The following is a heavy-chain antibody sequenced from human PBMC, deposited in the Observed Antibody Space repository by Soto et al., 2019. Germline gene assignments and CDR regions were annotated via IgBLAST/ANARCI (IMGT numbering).Heavy chain of an antibody. D-gene: IGHD5-12*01. J-gene: IGHJ4*02. V-gene: IGHV1-18*01. CDR1: GYTFSSYG. CDR2: ISAYNGNT. CDR3: ARGISIVATIPDLLNDY. Sequence: EASVKVSCKASGYTFSSYGISWVRQAPGQGLELMGWISAYNGNTNYAQKFQGRFTMTTDTSTSTAYMELRSLRSDDTAVYYCARGISIVATIPDLLNDYWGQGTLVTVSS.